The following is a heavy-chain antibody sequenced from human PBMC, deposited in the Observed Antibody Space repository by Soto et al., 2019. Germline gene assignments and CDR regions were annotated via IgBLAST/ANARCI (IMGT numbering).Heavy chain of an antibody. CDR1: GFTFSSYS. D-gene: IGHD3-3*01. V-gene: IGHV3-21*01. CDR3: ARPTYYDFWSGRPYYYYGMDV. CDR2: ISSSSSYI. Sequence: GGSLRLSCAASGFTFSSYSMNWVRQAPGKGLEWVSSISSSSSYIYYADSVKGRFTISRDNAKNSLYLQMNSLGAEDTAVYYCARPTYYDFWSGRPYYYYGMDVWGQGTTVTVSS. J-gene: IGHJ6*02.